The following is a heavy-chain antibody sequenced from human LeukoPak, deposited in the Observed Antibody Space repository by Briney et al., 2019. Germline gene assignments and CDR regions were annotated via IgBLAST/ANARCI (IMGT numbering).Heavy chain of an antibody. Sequence: SETLSLTCTVSGGSISSYHWSWIRQPPGKGLEWIGYIYYSGSTNYNPSLKSRVTISVDTSKNQFSLKLSSVTAADTAVYYCARYSSGWYHNWFDPWGQGTLVTVSS. D-gene: IGHD6-19*01. V-gene: IGHV4-59*01. CDR2: IYYSGST. J-gene: IGHJ5*02. CDR3: ARYSSGWYHNWFDP. CDR1: GGSISSYH.